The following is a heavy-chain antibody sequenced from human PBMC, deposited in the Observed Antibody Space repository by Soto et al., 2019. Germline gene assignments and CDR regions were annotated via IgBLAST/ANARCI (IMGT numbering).Heavy chain of an antibody. Sequence: PGGSLRLSCAASGFTFSSYSMNWVRQAPGKGLEWVSSISSSSSYIYYADSVKGRFTISRDNAKNSLYLQMNSLRAEDTAVYYCAKDGYPWRGSFDYWGQGTLVTVSS. CDR2: ISSSSSYI. V-gene: IGHV3-21*04. CDR1: GFTFSSYS. J-gene: IGHJ4*02. D-gene: IGHD3-16*01. CDR3: AKDGYPWRGSFDY.